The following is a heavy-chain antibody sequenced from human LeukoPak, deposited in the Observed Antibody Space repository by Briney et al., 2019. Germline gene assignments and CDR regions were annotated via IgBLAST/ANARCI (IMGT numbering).Heavy chain of an antibody. CDR1: GFTFSNAW. D-gene: IGHD5-12*01. CDR3: AGDLQSAYAYNWFDP. Sequence: GGSLRLSCAASGFTFSNAWMSWVRQAPGKGLEWVGRVKSKINGETPDYAAPVKGRFTISRDNAKNSLYLQMNSLRAEDTAVYYCAGDLQSAYAYNWFDPWGQGTLVTVSS. J-gene: IGHJ5*02. CDR2: VKSKINGETP. V-gene: IGHV3-15*01.